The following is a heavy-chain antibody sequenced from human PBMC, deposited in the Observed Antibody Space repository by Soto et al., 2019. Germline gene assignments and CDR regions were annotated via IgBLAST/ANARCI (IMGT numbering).Heavy chain of an antibody. J-gene: IGHJ6*02. CDR1: GYTLTELS. CDR3: ATDQPPVGAPYYYYGMDV. CDR2: FDPEDGET. Sequence: GASVKVSCKVSGYTLTELSMHWVRQAPGKGLEWMGGFDPEDGETIYAQKFQGRVTMTEDTSTDTAYMELSSLRSEDTAVYYCATDQPPVGAPYYYYGMDVWGQGTTVTVSS. V-gene: IGHV1-24*01.